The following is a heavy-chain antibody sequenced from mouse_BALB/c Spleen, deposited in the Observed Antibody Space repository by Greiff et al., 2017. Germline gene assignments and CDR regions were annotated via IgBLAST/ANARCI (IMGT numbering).Heavy chain of an antibody. CDR2: IRLKSNNYAT. V-gene: IGHV6-6*02. D-gene: IGHD2-10*02. CDR3: TRGYGNSPFDY. Sequence: DVKLVESGGGLVQPGGSMKLSCVASGFTFSNYWMNWVRQSPEKGLEWVAEIRLKSNNYATHYAESVKGRFTISRDDSKSSVYLQMNNLRAEDTGIYYCTRGYGNSPFDYWGQGTTLTVSS. CDR1: GFTFSNYW. J-gene: IGHJ2*01.